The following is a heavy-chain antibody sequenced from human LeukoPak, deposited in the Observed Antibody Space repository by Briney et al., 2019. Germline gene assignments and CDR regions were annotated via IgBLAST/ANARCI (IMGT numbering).Heavy chain of an antibody. Sequence: GSLRLSCAASGFTFSNYGMNWVRQPPGKGLEWIGEINHSGSTNYNPSLKSRVTISVDTSKNQFSLKLSSVTAADTAVYYCARHRNVLRYFDWLRPQGYFDYWGQGTLVTVSS. CDR2: INHSGST. D-gene: IGHD3-9*01. CDR3: ARHRNVLRYFDWLRPQGYFDY. J-gene: IGHJ4*02. CDR1: GFTFSNYG. V-gene: IGHV4-34*01.